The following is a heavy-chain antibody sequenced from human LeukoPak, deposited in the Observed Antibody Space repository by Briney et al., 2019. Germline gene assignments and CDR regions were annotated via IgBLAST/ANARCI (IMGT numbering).Heavy chain of an antibody. D-gene: IGHD3-22*01. CDR1: GFTFSIYN. CDR2: ISGSSSTI. CDR3: ARDYRYYDNSGYYSFDY. Sequence: GGSLRLSCAASGFTFSIYNMNWVRQAPGKGLEWVSYISGSSSTIYYADSVKGRFTISRDNAKNSLYLQMNSLRDEDTAAYYCARDYRYYDNSGYYSFDYWGQGTLVTVSS. J-gene: IGHJ4*02. V-gene: IGHV3-48*02.